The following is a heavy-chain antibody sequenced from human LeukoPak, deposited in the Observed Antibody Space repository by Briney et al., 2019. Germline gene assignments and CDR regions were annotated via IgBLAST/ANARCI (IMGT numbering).Heavy chain of an antibody. CDR2: ISSSGSTI. V-gene: IGHV3-48*03. J-gene: IGHJ4*02. Sequence: PGGSLRLSCAASGFTFSSYEMNWIRQAPGKGLEWVSYISSSGSTIYYADSVKGRFTISRDNAKNSLYLQMNSLRAEDTAVYYCARNKGYYYDSSGYYSAHYFDYWGQGTLVTISS. D-gene: IGHD3-22*01. CDR1: GFTFSSYE. CDR3: ARNKGYYYDSSGYYSAHYFDY.